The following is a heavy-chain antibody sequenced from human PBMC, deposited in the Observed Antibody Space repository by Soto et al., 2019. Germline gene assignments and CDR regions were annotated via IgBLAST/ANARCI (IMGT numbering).Heavy chain of an antibody. J-gene: IGHJ3*02. CDR3: ARTPGQWLDEEDAFDI. CDR1: GDTFTSYG. CDR2: ISAYNGNT. D-gene: IGHD6-19*01. V-gene: IGHV1-18*01. Sequence: ASVKVSCKACGDTFTSYGISWVRQAPGQGLEWMGWISAYNGNTNYAQKLQGRVTMTTDTSTSTAYMELRSLRSDDTAVYYCARTPGQWLDEEDAFDIWGQGTMVTVSS.